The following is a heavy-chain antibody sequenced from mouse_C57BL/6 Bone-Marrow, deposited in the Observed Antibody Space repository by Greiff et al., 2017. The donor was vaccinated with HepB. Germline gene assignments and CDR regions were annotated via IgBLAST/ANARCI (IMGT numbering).Heavy chain of an antibody. V-gene: IGHV1-82*01. Sequence: QVQLKQSGPELVKPGASVKISCKASGYAFSSSWMNWVKQRPGKGLEWIGRIYPGDGDTNYNGKFKGKATLTADKSSSTAYMQLSSLTSEDSAVYFCARKRGPNWGPFDYWGQGTTLTVSS. J-gene: IGHJ2*01. D-gene: IGHD4-1*01. CDR1: GYAFSSSW. CDR3: ARKRGPNWGPFDY. CDR2: IYPGDGDT.